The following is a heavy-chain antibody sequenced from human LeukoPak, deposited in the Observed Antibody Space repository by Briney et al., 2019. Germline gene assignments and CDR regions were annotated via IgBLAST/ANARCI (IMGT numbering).Heavy chain of an antibody. D-gene: IGHD5-12*01. CDR1: GGSISSSGYY. Sequence: PSETLSLTCTVSGGSISSSGYYWGWIRQPPGKGLEWVSFIHPDGATSYAESVKGRFIISRDNSNNTLYLQINSLRVEDTAVYYCTKATFDHWGQGTMVVVSS. V-gene: IGHV3-53*01. CDR2: IHPDGAT. J-gene: IGHJ3*01. CDR3: TKATFDH.